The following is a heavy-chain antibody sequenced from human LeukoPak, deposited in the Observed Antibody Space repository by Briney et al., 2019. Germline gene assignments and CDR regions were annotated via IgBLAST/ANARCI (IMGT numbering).Heavy chain of an antibody. V-gene: IGHV4-59*01. CDR3: ARSGWFGDKRRTDAFDI. D-gene: IGHD3-10*01. Sequence: PSETLSLTCTVSGGSISDYSWSWIRQPPGKGLEWIGNIYYSGSANHNPSLKSRVTISRDTSKNQFSLKLTSVTTADTAVYYCARSGWFGDKRRTDAFDIWGQGTMVTVSS. J-gene: IGHJ3*02. CDR1: GGSISDYS. CDR2: IYYSGSA.